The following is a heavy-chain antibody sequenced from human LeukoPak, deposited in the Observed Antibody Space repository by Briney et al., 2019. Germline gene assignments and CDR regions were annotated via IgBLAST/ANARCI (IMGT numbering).Heavy chain of an antibody. CDR3: ARHLYYYDSSSFDI. V-gene: IGHV4-59*08. J-gene: IGHJ3*02. CDR1: GGSISSYY. CDR2: IYYSGST. D-gene: IGHD3-22*01. Sequence: SETLSLTCTVSGGSISSYYWSWIRQPPGKGLEWIGYIYYSGSTNYNPSLKSRVTISVDTSKNQFSLKLSSVTAADTAVYYCARHLYYYDSSSFDIWGQGTLVPVSS.